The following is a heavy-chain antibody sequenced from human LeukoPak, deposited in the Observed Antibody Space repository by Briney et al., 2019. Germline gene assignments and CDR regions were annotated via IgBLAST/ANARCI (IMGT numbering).Heavy chain of an antibody. D-gene: IGHD5-12*01. CDR2: IYSGGSGGRT. CDR3: AKEVDIVATFYCYMDV. V-gene: IGHV3-53*01. Sequence: GGSLRLSCAASGFTVSSNYMSWVRQAPGKGLEWVSVIYSGGSGGRTYYADSVKGRFTVSRDNSKNTLYLQMNSLRAEDTALYYCAKEVDIVATFYCYMDVWGKGTTVTVSS. J-gene: IGHJ6*03. CDR1: GFTVSSNY.